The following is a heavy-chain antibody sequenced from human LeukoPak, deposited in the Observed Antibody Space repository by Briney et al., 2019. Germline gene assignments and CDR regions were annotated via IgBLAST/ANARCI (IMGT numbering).Heavy chain of an antibody. CDR3: VRGLYGY. Sequence: XGSLRLSCGASGFTFSTSWMIWVRQAPGKGLEWVANLNQDGSEKYYVDSVKGRFTISRDNGRNSLYLQMDSLRVEDTAVYYCVRGLYGYWGQGTLVTVSS. J-gene: IGHJ4*02. D-gene: IGHD4-17*01. V-gene: IGHV3-7*03. CDR2: LNQDGSEK. CDR1: GFTFSTSW.